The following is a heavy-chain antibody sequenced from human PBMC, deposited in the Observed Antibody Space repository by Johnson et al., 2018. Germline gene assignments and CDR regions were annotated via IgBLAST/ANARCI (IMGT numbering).Heavy chain of an antibody. V-gene: IGHV1-69*01. D-gene: IGHD2-21*02. CDR2: VIPIFGTS. CDR3: ARDRADCGADCDWAVGCDP. J-gene: IGHJ5*02. CDR1: GGTFSSYA. Sequence: VQLVESGAEVKKPGSSVKVSCKASGGTFSSYAISWLRQAPGQGLEWMGGVIPIFGTSNYAQRFQGRLTISAYESTTTAYMELSNLTSEDTAVYYCARDRADCGADCDWAVGCDPWGQGTLVTVSS.